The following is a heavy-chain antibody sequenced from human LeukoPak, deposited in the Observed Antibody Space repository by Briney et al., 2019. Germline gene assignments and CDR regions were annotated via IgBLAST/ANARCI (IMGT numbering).Heavy chain of an antibody. CDR3: ARGLYDSSGYFDY. CDR2: ISWNSGSI. CDR1: GFTFSSYA. Sequence: GGSLRLSCAASGFTFSSYAMSWVRQAPGKGLEWVSGISWNSGSIGYADSVKGRFTISRDNAKNSLYLQMNSLRAEDTALYYCARGLYDSSGYFDYWGQGTLVTVSS. J-gene: IGHJ4*02. D-gene: IGHD3-22*01. V-gene: IGHV3-9*01.